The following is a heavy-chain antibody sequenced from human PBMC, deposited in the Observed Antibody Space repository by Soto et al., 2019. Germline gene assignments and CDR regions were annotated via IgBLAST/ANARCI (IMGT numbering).Heavy chain of an antibody. J-gene: IGHJ4*02. CDR1: GFSFSTYW. Sequence: EVQLVESGGGLVQPGGSLRLSCAASGFSFSTYWMSWVRQAPGRGLEWVANIKPDGGEKYYVASVKGRITISRDNAKHSPHLQMNSLRGEETAGYYFARAVYNSGWAPDYWGQGNLVTVSS. CDR2: IKPDGGEK. V-gene: IGHV3-7*04. CDR3: ARAVYNSGWAPDY. D-gene: IGHD5-12*01.